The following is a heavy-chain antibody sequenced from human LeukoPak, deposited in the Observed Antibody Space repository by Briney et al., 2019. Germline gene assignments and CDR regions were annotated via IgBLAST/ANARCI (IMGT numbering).Heavy chain of an antibody. CDR3: AKRGYSYGDFDY. V-gene: IGHV1-8*02. Sequence: GASVKVSCKASGYTFTNYGINWVRQAAGQGLEWLGWMNPNSGNTGYAQKFQGRVTMTRNTSISTAYMELSSLRSEDTAVYYCAKRGYSYGDFDYWGQGTLVTVSS. CDR1: GYTFTNYG. D-gene: IGHD5-18*01. CDR2: MNPNSGNT. J-gene: IGHJ4*02.